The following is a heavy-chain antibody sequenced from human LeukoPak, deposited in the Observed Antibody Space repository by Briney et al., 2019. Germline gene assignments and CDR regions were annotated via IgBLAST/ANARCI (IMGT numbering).Heavy chain of an antibody. V-gene: IGHV4-39*07. CDR1: GGSISSSSYY. CDR2: IYYSGST. D-gene: IGHD3-3*01. J-gene: IGHJ4*02. Sequence: SETLSLTCTVSGGSISSSSYYWGWFRQPPGKGLEWIGSIYYSGSTYYNPSLKSRVTISVDTSKNQFSLKLSSVTAADTAVYYCARDHRGYDFWSGYYKDDYFDYWGQGTLVTVSS. CDR3: ARDHRGYDFWSGYYKDDYFDY.